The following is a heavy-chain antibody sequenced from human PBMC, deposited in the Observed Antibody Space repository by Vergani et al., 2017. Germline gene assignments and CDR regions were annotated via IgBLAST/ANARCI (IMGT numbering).Heavy chain of an antibody. Sequence: QVQLQQWGAGLLKPSETLSLTCAVYGGSFSGYYWSWIRQPPGKGLEWIGEINHSGSTNYNPSLKSRVTISVDTSKNQFSLKLSSVTAADTAVYYCARDSDYYDSSGWFDPWGQGTLVTVSS. CDR1: GGSFSGYY. CDR3: ARDSDYYDSSGWFDP. V-gene: IGHV4-34*01. J-gene: IGHJ5*02. CDR2: INHSGST. D-gene: IGHD3-22*01.